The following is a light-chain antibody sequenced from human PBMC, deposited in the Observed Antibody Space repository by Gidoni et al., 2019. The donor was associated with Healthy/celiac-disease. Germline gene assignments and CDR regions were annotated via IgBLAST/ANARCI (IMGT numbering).Light chain of an antibody. Sequence: EIVLTQSPATLSLSPGERANLSCRASQSVSSYLAWYQQKPGQAPRLLIYDASNRATGIPARFSGSVSGTDFTLTISSLEPEDFAVYYCQQRSNWPPVTFGGGTKVEIK. CDR3: QQRSNWPPVT. V-gene: IGKV3-11*01. CDR1: QSVSSY. CDR2: DAS. J-gene: IGKJ4*01.